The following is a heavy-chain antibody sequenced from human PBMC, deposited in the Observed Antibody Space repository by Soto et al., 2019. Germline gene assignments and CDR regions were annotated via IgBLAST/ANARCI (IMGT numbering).Heavy chain of an antibody. CDR2: INHSGST. D-gene: IGHD6-13*01. V-gene: IGHV4-34*01. J-gene: IGHJ5*02. Sequence: SETLSLTCAVYGGSFSGYYWTWIRQPPGKGLEWIGEINHSGSTNYNPSLKSRVTISVDTSKNQFSLKLSSVTAADTAVYYCARVGYIAAAGMVSYNWFDPWGQGTLVTVSS. CDR3: ARVGYIAAAGMVSYNWFDP. CDR1: GGSFSGYY.